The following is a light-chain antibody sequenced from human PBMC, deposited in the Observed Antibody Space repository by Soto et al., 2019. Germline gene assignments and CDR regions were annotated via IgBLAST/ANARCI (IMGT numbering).Light chain of an antibody. CDR2: DVS. Sequence: SALTQPASVSGSPGQSVTISCAGTSSDVGGYNFVSWYQQHPGKAPQLMIYDVSSRPSGVSNRFSGSKSGNTASLTISGLQAEDEADYYCSSYTSSYTYDFGTGTKLNVL. V-gene: IGLV2-14*03. CDR1: SSDVGGYNF. CDR3: SSYTSSYTYD. J-gene: IGLJ1*01.